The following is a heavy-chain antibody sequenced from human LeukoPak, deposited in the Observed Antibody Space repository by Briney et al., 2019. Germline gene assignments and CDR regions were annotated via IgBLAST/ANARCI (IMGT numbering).Heavy chain of an antibody. V-gene: IGHV3-30*01. CDR3: AREGGGRSSVSAFDI. CDR2: FTYDGSDR. Sequence: GRSLRLSCAASGFTFSTYAMHWVRQAPGRGLEWVAVFTYDGSDRYYADSVKGRFTISRDNSKNTLFLQMNSLRAEDTAIYYCAREGGGRSSVSAFDIWGQGTMVTVYS. CDR1: GFTFSTYA. D-gene: IGHD6-6*01. J-gene: IGHJ3*02.